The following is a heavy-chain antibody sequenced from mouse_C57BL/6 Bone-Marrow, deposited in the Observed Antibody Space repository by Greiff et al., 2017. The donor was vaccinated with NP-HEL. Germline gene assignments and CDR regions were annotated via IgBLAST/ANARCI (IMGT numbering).Heavy chain of an antibody. J-gene: IGHJ1*03. CDR2: INPSTGGT. CDR3: AREHYYGSSPWYFDV. CDR1: GYSFTGYY. D-gene: IGHD1-1*01. V-gene: IGHV1-42*01. Sequence: EVQRVESGPELVKPGASVKISCKASGYSFTGYYMNWVKQSPEKSLEWIGEINPSTGGTTYNQKFKAKATLTVDKSSSTAYMQLKSLTSEDSAVYYCAREHYYGSSPWYFDVWGTGTTVTVSS.